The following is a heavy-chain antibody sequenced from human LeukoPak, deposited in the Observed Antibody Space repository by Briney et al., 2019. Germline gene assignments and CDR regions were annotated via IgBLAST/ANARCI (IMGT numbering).Heavy chain of an antibody. CDR3: ARVTGDGAFDI. J-gene: IGHJ3*02. V-gene: IGHV1-2*02. CDR2: INPNSGGT. D-gene: IGHD7-27*01. CDR1: GYTFTSYY. Sequence: ASVKVSCKASGYTFTSYYMHWVRQAPGQGLEWMGWINPNSGGTNYAQKFQGRVTMTRDTSISTAYMELSRLRSDDTAVYYCARVTGDGAFDIXXQGTMVTVSS.